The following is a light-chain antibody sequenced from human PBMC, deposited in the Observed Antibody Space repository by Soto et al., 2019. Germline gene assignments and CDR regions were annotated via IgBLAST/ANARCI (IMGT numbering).Light chain of an antibody. CDR1: QSGSSSY. CDR2: GAS. Sequence: EIVLTQSPGTLSLSPGERATLSCRASQSGSSSYLAWYQQKPGQAPRLLIYGASSRATGIPDRFSGSGSGTDFTLTISRLEPADFAVYYCQQYGSSPRTFGQGTKLEIK. CDR3: QQYGSSPRT. V-gene: IGKV3-20*01. J-gene: IGKJ2*01.